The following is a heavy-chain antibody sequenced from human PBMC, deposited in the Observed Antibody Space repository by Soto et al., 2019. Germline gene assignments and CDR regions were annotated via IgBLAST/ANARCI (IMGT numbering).Heavy chain of an antibody. D-gene: IGHD2-2*01. CDR3: ARDKILKGVPAADHYYYYGMDV. CDR2: INPNSGGT. V-gene: IGHV1-2*04. Sequence: ASVKVSCKASGYTFTGYYMHWVRQAPGQGLEWMGWINPNSGGTNYAQKFQGWVTMTRDTSISTAYMELSRLRSDDTAVYYCARDKILKGVPAADHYYYYGMDVWGQGXTVTVYS. J-gene: IGHJ6*02. CDR1: GYTFTGYY.